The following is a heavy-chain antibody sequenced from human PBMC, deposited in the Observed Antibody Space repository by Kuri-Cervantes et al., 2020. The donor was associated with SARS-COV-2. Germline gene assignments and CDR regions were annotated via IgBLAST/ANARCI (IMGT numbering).Heavy chain of an antibody. J-gene: IGHJ5*02. D-gene: IGHD3-3*01. V-gene: IGHV3-30-3*01. CDR1: GFTFSSYA. Sequence: GGSLRLSCAASGFTFSSYAMHWVRQAPCKGLEWVAVISYDGSNKYYADSVKGRFTISRDNSKNTLYLQMYSLRAEDTAVYYCARERSYYDFWSGYSDNWFDPWGQGTLVTVSS. CDR2: ISYDGSNK. CDR3: ARERSYYDFWSGYSDNWFDP.